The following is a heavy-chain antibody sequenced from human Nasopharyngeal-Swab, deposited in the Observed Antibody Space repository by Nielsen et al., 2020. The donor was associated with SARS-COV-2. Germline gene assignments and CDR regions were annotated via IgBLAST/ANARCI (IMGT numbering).Heavy chain of an antibody. V-gene: IGHV3-7*03. CDR3: ARNDFWSGYYKVLMDV. D-gene: IGHD3-3*01. CDR2: IKQDGSEK. J-gene: IGHJ6*03. Sequence: WIRQPPGKGLEWVANIKQDGSEKYYVDSVKGRFTISRDNAKNSLYLQMNSLRAEDTAVYYCARNDFWSGYYKVLMDVWGKGTTVTVSS.